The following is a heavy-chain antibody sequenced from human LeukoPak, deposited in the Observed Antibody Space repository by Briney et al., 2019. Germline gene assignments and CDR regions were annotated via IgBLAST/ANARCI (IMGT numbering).Heavy chain of an antibody. CDR3: ARDHYDILTGYYHDAFDI. CDR2: ISNTGSTK. Sequence: GGSLRLSCAASGFTFNTYSMNWVRQAPGKGLEWVSYISNTGSTKYYADSVKGRFTISRDDAKNSLYLQMNSLRAEDTAVYYCARDHYDILTGYYHDAFDIWGQGTMVTVSS. D-gene: IGHD3-9*01. V-gene: IGHV3-48*04. CDR1: GFTFNTYS. J-gene: IGHJ3*02.